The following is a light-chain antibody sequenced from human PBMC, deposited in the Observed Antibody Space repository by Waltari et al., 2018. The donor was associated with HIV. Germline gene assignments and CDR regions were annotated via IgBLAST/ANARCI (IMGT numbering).Light chain of an antibody. J-gene: IGKJ4*01. CDR3: QQSNTFPLT. CDR2: GIS. V-gene: IGKV1-12*01. Sequence: DIQVTQSPSSVSASLGDRVTLTCRASQGVSSWLAWYQQRPGKAPKLLIYGISTLQSGVPSRFSGGGSGTDFTLTINSLQTEDSATYYCQQSNTFPLTFGGGTKVEIK. CDR1: QGVSSW.